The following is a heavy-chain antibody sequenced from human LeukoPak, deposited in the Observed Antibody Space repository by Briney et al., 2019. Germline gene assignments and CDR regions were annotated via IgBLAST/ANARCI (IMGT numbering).Heavy chain of an antibody. CDR1: GGSISSSNW. Sequence: TSETLSLTCAVSGGSISSSNWWSWVRQPPGKGLEWIGEIFQSGSTDYNPSLKSRVTISVDKSKNQFSLKVYSVTAADTAVYYCARGYSGTNYGMYVWGQGTTVTVSS. J-gene: IGHJ6*02. V-gene: IGHV4-4*02. CDR2: IFQSGST. CDR3: ARGYSGTNYGMYV. D-gene: IGHD1-26*01.